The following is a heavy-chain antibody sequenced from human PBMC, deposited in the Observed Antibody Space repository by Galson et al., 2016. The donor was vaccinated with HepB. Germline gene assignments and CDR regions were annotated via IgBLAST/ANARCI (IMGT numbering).Heavy chain of an antibody. D-gene: IGHD6-19*01. CDR2: IYYSGST. CDR1: GGSIISGGYY. V-gene: IGHV4-31*03. Sequence: TLSLTCTVSGGSIISGGYYWSWIRQLPGKGLEWIGYIYYSGSTSYNPSLKGRVSISVDTSKNQFSLKLSSVTAADTAVYYCARESRLAVADNGGALLYYYYYGMNVWGQGTTVTVSS. J-gene: IGHJ6*02. CDR3: ARESRLAVADNGGALLYYYYYGMNV.